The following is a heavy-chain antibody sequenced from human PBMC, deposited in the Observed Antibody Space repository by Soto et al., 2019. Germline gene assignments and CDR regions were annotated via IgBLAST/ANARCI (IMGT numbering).Heavy chain of an antibody. Sequence: SETMSLTCTFSGSSISNLYWNWIRQTQGKGLEWIGEINHSGSTNYNPSLKSRVTISVDTSKNQFSLKLSSVTAADTAVYYCARVAAFGILTGYYGLDPWGQGTLVTVSS. J-gene: IGHJ5*02. V-gene: IGHV4-34*01. CDR1: GSSISNLY. D-gene: IGHD3-9*01. CDR3: ARVAAFGILTGYYGLDP. CDR2: INHSGST.